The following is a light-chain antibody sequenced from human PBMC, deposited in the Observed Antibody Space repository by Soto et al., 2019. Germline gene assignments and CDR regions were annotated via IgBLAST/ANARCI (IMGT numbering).Light chain of an antibody. J-gene: IGLJ1*01. CDR2: EVT. CDR3: SSYTSTSTLVV. CDR1: SSDVGSYSY. V-gene: IGLV2-14*01. Sequence: QSVLTQPASVSGSPGQSITISCTGTSSDVGSYSYVSWYQQHPGTAPKLMIYEVTNRPSGVSNRFSGSKSGNTASLTISGLQAEDEADYYCSSYTSTSTLVVFGTGTKVTVL.